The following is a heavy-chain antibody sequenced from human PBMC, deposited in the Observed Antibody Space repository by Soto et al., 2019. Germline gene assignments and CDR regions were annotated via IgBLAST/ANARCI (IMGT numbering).Heavy chain of an antibody. J-gene: IGHJ4*02. Sequence: GGSLRLSCAASGFTFSSYAMSWVRQAPGKGLEWVSAISGSGGSTYYADPVKGRFTISRDNSKNTLYLQMNSLRAEDTAVYYCAKDRVVVVAATYFDYWGQGTRVTVSS. V-gene: IGHV3-23*01. CDR1: GFTFSSYA. CDR2: ISGSGGST. D-gene: IGHD2-15*01. CDR3: AKDRVVVVAATYFDY.